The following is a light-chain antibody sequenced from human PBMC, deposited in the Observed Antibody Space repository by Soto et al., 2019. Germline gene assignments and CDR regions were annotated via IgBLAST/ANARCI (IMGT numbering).Light chain of an antibody. V-gene: IGKV1-39*01. CDR1: QSISTH. CDR3: QQSHNTPNT. CDR2: DAS. Sequence: DLQMTQSPSSLSASVGDRVAITCRTSQSISTHLNWYQQKPGRPPKLLIYDASTLQGGVPSRFSGGGSGTDFTLTITSLQPEDFATYYCQQSHNTPNTFGGGTRVEI. J-gene: IGKJ4*01.